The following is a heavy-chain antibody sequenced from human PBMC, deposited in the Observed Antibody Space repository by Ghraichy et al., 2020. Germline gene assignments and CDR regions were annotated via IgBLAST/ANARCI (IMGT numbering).Heavy chain of an antibody. Sequence: SETLSLTCAVYGGSFSGYYWSWIRQPPGKGLEWIGEINHSGSTNYNPSLKSRVTISVDTSKNQFSLKLSSVTAADTAVYYCARGRWRGRWSNYYGMDVWGQGTTVTVSS. D-gene: IGHD4-23*01. CDR3: ARGRWRGRWSNYYGMDV. V-gene: IGHV4-34*01. CDR1: GGSFSGYY. J-gene: IGHJ6*02. CDR2: INHSGST.